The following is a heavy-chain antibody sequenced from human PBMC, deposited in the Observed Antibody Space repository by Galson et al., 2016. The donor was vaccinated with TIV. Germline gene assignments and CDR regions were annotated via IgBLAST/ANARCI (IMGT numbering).Heavy chain of an antibody. D-gene: IGHD2-15*01. J-gene: IGHJ6*02. CDR2: ISDGGNT. Sequence: LRLSCAASGLSVSINYMTWVRQAPGKGLEWVSLISDGGNTYYPDSVKGRFTISRDNSKNTLYLQMNGLRVEDTAVYYCARDRVVDATYYYYYYGMDVWGQGTAVTVSS. CDR3: ARDRVVDATYYYYYYGMDV. CDR1: GLSVSINY. V-gene: IGHV3-66*02.